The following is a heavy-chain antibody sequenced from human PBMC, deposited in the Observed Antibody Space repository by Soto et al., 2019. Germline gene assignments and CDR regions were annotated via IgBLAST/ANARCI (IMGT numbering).Heavy chain of an antibody. CDR3: ARQNYYAGMDV. CDR2: ISAYNGNT. J-gene: IGHJ6*02. CDR1: GYTFTSYF. Sequence: QVQLVQSGAEVKKPGASVKVSCKASGYTFTSYFITWVRQAPGQGLEWMGWISAYNGNTNYAQMLQGRVTMTTDTSTATAYMEMRTLRSDDTAVYYCARQNYYAGMDVGGQGTTVTVSS. V-gene: IGHV1-18*01.